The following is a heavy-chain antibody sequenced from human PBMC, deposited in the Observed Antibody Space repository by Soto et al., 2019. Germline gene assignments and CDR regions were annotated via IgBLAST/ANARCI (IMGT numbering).Heavy chain of an antibody. Sequence: ASVKVSCKASGYTLTSYYIHWVRQAPGQGLEWVGLINPSSGTTTYAQKLQDRVTMTRDTSTSTVYMELNSLRPDDTAVYFCARDAQIGHGYSTYHTYWGQGTLVTVSS. CDR2: INPSSGTT. D-gene: IGHD5-12*01. CDR3: ARDAQIGHGYSTYHTY. J-gene: IGHJ4*02. V-gene: IGHV1-46*04. CDR1: GYTLTSYY.